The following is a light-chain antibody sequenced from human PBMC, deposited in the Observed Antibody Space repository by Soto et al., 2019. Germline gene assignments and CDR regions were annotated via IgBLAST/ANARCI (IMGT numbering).Light chain of an antibody. V-gene: IGKV3-15*01. CDR2: GAS. J-gene: IGKJ1*01. CDR3: QQCSDWPPKWT. CDR1: QSVSSN. Sequence: EIVMTQSPATLSVSPGERATLSCRASQSVSSNLAWYQQKPGQAPRLLIYGASTRATGIPARFSGSGSGTEFTLTISSLQSEDFAVYYCQQCSDWPPKWTFGPGTKVDI.